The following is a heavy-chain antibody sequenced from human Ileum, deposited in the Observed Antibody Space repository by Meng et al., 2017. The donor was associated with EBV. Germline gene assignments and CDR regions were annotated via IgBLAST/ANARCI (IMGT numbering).Heavy chain of an antibody. CDR3: ARRFAALGADFDY. CDR1: GGSISSSYF. Sequence: QVQLQESGPGLVKPSETLARTCTVSGGSISSSYFWGWIRQPPGKGLEWIGGVYYSGDTYYNPSLKSRVTISIDPSKNHITLNLNSVTDADTAVYYCARRFAALGADFDYWGQGALVTVYS. V-gene: IGHV4-39*02. D-gene: IGHD4/OR15-4a*01. CDR2: VYYSGDT. J-gene: IGHJ4*02.